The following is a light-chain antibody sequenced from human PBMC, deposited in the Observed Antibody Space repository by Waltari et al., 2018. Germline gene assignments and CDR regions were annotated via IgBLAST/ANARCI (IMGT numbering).Light chain of an antibody. Sequence: QSVLTQPPSVSGTPGQRVTISCPGSSSNIGSYAVNWYQQFPGTAPKLLNYYNNQRPAGVPDRFSGSKAGTSASLAISGLQSADEADDHCSAWDDSLNAWVFGGGTRLTVL. V-gene: IGLV1-44*01. CDR2: YNN. CDR1: SSNIGSYA. J-gene: IGLJ3*02. CDR3: SAWDDSLNAWV.